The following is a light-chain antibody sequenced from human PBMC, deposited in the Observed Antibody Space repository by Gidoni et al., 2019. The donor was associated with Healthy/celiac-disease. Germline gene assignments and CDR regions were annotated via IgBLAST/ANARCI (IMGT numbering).Light chain of an antibody. CDR2: DVS. Sequence: QSALTQPRSVSGSPGQSVTISCTGTSRDVGGYNYFSWYQQHPGKAPKLRIYDVSKRPSGVPDRFSGSKSGNTASLTISGLQAEDEADYYCCSYAGSYTYGFGTGTKVTVL. J-gene: IGLJ1*01. CDR3: CSYAGSYTYG. CDR1: SRDVGGYNY. V-gene: IGLV2-11*01.